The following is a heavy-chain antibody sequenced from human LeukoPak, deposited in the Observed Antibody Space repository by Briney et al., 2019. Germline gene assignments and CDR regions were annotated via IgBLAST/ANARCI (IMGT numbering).Heavy chain of an antibody. V-gene: IGHV3-23*01. CDR1: GFTFSSYA. Sequence: PGGSLRLSCAASGFTFSSYAMSWVRQAPGKGLEWVSVISGSGGSTYSAEFVKGRFTISRDNSKNTLYLQMNSLRVEDTAVYYCAKGPRASGWTYFDYWGQGTLVTVSS. CDR3: AKGPRASGWTYFDY. D-gene: IGHD6-19*01. CDR2: ISGSGGST. J-gene: IGHJ4*02.